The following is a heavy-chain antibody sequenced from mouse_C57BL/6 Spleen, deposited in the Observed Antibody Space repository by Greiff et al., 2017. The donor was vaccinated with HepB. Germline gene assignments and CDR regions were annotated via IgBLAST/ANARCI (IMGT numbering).Heavy chain of an antibody. CDR1: GFTFSDYG. CDR2: IRSGSSTI. V-gene: IGHV5-17*01. J-gene: IGHJ3*01. Sequence: EVQGVESGGGLVKPGGSLKLSCAASGFTFSDYGMHWVRQAPEKGLKWVAYIRSGSSTIYYADTVKGRFTISRDKAKNTLFLQMTSLRSEDTAMYYCARSPFAYWGQGTLVTVSA. CDR3: ARSPFAY.